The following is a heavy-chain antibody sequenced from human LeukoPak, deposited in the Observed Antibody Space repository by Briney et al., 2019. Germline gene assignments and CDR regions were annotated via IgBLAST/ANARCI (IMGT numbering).Heavy chain of an antibody. Sequence: SETLSLTCTVSGGSISPYYWAWFRQPPGQGLKYIGDIYHTGTTSYSPSLQRPVTISLDTSQNQFSLSLSSVTAADAAIYYCARLRAYKTTHQFYFDYWGQGTLVTVSS. V-gene: IGHV4-59*08. CDR1: GGSISPYY. D-gene: IGHD3-16*01. J-gene: IGHJ4*02. CDR2: IYHTGTT. CDR3: ARLRAYKTTHQFYFDY.